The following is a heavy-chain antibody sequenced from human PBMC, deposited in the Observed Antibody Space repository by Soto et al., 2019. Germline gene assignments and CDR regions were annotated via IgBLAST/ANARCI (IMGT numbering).Heavy chain of an antibody. Sequence: PGGSLRLSCAASGFTLSSYWMHWVRQAPGRGLVWVSRISGDGSRTTYADSVKGRFTISRDNAKNTLYLQMNSLRAEDTAMYYCATDPDSYGFSYFDYWGHGALVTVSS. CDR3: ATDPDSYGFSYFDY. CDR1: GFTLSSYW. D-gene: IGHD5-18*01. V-gene: IGHV3-74*03. J-gene: IGHJ4*01. CDR2: ISGDGSRT.